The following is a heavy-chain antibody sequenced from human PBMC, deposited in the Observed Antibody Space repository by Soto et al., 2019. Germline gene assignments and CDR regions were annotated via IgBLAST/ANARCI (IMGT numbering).Heavy chain of an antibody. J-gene: IGHJ5*02. Sequence: SETLSLTCSVSGASIISGGYFYTWVRQPPGKGLEWLGYIYYSGGTNYNPSLKSRVTISLDKSKSQFSLRLISVTAADTAVYYCTREQSDDNYFDPWGQGTLVTV. V-gene: IGHV4-61*08. CDR2: IYYSGGT. CDR3: TREQSDDNYFDP. CDR1: GASIISGGYF. D-gene: IGHD6-19*01.